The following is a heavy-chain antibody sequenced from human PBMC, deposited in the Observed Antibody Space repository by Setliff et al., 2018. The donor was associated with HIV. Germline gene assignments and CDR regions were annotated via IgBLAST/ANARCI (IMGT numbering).Heavy chain of an antibody. CDR1: GYTFTSYG. CDR2: ISAYNGNT. J-gene: IGHJ4*02. CDR3: ARGSVYYYAGSGYYTSFDY. V-gene: IGHV1-18*01. Sequence: ASVKVSCKASGYTFTSYGISWVRQAPGQGLEWMGWISAYNGNTNYAQKLQGRVTMTTDTSTSTAYMELRSLRSDDTAVYYCARGSVYYYAGSGYYTSFDYWGQGTLVTVSS. D-gene: IGHD3-22*01.